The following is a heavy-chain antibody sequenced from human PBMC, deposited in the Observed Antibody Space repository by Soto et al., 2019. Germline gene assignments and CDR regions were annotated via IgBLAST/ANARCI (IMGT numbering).Heavy chain of an antibody. CDR2: IYYSGTT. CDR1: GASISSGGYY. J-gene: IGHJ6*02. V-gene: IGHV4-31*03. D-gene: IGHD2-21*01. Sequence: SETLSLTCSVSGASISSGGYYWNWIRQHPGKGLEWIGYIYYSGTTYYNPSLKSRVTISVDTSKIQFSLKLSSVTAADTAVYYCAASCVGCGGFNYYGMDVWGQGTTVTVS. CDR3: AASCVGCGGFNYYGMDV.